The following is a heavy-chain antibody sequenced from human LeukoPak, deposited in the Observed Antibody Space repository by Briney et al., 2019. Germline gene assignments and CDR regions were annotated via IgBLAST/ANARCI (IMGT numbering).Heavy chain of an antibody. CDR2: IYPGDFDT. CDR3: ARQRDDAYDSSGYLGA. V-gene: IGHV5-51*01. D-gene: IGHD3-22*01. Sequence: GASLQISCKGSGYSFTTYWIGWVRRMPGKGLEWMGIIYPGDFDTTYSPSFRGQVTISVDKSISTAYLQWSSLKASDTAMYYCARQRDDAYDSSGYLGAWCQGNLVTVSS. CDR1: GYSFTTYW. J-gene: IGHJ5*02.